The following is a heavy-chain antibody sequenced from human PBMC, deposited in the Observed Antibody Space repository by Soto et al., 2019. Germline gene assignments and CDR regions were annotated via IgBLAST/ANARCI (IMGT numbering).Heavy chain of an antibody. D-gene: IGHD2-8*01. J-gene: IGHJ4*02. V-gene: IGHV4-31*03. Sequence: TLSLTCTVSGVSISSFSYYWIWIRQHPGKGLEWIGYIYYSGSTYYNPSLKSRVTISVDTSKNQFSLKLSSVTAADTAVYYCSRVCITRDYWGQGTLVTVSS. CDR1: GVSISSFSYY. CDR2: IYYSGST. CDR3: SRVCITRDY.